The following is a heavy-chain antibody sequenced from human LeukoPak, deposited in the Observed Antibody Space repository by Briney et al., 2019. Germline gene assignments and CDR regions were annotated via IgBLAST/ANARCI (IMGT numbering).Heavy chain of an antibody. V-gene: IGHV3-43*02. J-gene: IGHJ5*02. CDR3: AKGREQLWLRLSTWGAYNWFDP. Sequence: PGGSLRLSCAASGFTFDDYAMHWVRQAPGKGLEWVSLISGDGGSTYYADSVKGRFTISRDNSKNSLYLQMNSLRTEDTALYYCAKGREQLWLRLSTWGAYNWFDPWGQGTLVTVSS. CDR1: GFTFDDYA. CDR2: ISGDGGST. D-gene: IGHD5-18*01.